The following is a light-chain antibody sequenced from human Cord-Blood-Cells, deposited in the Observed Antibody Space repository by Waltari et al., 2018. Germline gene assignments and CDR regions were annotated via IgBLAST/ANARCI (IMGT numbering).Light chain of an antibody. Sequence: EIVLTQSPPTLSLAPGARATLSCRASQSVSSSYLAWYQQKPGQAPRLLIYGASSRATGIPDRFSGSGSGTDFTLTISRLEPEDFAVYYCQQYGSSPPLTFGGGTKVEIK. V-gene: IGKV3-20*01. CDR3: QQYGSSPPLT. J-gene: IGKJ4*01. CDR2: GAS. CDR1: QSVSSSY.